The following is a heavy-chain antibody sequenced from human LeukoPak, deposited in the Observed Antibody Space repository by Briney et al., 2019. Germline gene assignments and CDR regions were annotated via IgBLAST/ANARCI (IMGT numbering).Heavy chain of an antibody. CDR3: ARGGGRNTTMVWAFDY. J-gene: IGHJ4*02. V-gene: IGHV1-46*01. Sequence: ASVKVSCKASGYIFTSYNIYWVRQAPGQGLEWMGIINPSGGSTNYAQKFQGRVTMTRDTSTRTVYMELSSLRSEDTAVYYCARGGGRNTTMVWAFDYWGQGTLVTVSS. CDR2: INPSGGST. CDR1: GYIFTSYN. D-gene: IGHD5-18*01.